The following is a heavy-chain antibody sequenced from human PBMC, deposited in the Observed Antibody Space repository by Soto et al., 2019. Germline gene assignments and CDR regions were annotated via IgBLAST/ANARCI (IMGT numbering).Heavy chain of an antibody. Sequence: VSVKVSCKASGYTFTGYYLHWVRQAPGRGLEWMGWINPNGGGTNYAQWCGGRVTMSRDTSTSTAYRVQSRQRADDTAVYYCAGVPTRGYSDGGNAFDIWGRGTMVTVSS. CDR1: GYTFTGYY. CDR2: INPNGGGT. D-gene: IGHD5-18*01. J-gene: IGHJ3*02. CDR3: AGVPTRGYSDGGNAFDI. V-gene: IGHV1-2*02.